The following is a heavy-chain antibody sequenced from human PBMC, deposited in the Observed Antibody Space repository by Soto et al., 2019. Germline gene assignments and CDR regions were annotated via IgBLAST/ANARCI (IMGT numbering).Heavy chain of an antibody. J-gene: IGHJ4*02. CDR3: ASEGSTPIGSSGPCDY. V-gene: IGHV1-69*13. CDR2: IIPIFGTA. D-gene: IGHD2-2*01. Sequence: SVKVSCKASGGTFSSHAISWVRQAPGQGLEWMGGIIPIFGTANYAQKFQGRVTITADESASTAYMELSSLRSEDTAVYYCASEGSTPIGSSGPCDYWGQGNLVTAPQ. CDR1: GGTFSSHA.